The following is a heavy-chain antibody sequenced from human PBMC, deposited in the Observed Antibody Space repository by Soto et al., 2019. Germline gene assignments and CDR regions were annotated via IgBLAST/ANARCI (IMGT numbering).Heavy chain of an antibody. V-gene: IGHV4-39*01. D-gene: IGHD3-10*01. CDR1: GGSVTSNNYN. Sequence: SETLSLTCTVSGGSVTSNNYNWGWIRQPPGKRLEWIGVIYGSGSTYYNPSLTSRVTISMDTSKNQFSLKVNSVTAADTAVYYCARGTHEFGHKAFDWWGQGTLVTVSS. CDR3: ARGTHEFGHKAFDW. CDR2: IYGSGST. J-gene: IGHJ4*02.